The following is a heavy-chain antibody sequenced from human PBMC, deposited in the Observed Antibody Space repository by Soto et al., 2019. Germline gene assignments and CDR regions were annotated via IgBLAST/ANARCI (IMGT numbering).Heavy chain of an antibody. CDR1: EYNCINYW. V-gene: IGHV5-51*01. D-gene: IGHD3-22*01. J-gene: IGHJ6*04. CDR3: ARLGGSRGNYYEV. CDR2: IHPCESEI. Sequence: VKSLNISFNGSEYNCINYWIVWVRHIPGKGLEWMAIIHPCESEIRYSPSFQGQVTISADKSISTAFLQWSSLKASDTAMYYCARLGGSRGNYYEVWGNGSMVNVSA.